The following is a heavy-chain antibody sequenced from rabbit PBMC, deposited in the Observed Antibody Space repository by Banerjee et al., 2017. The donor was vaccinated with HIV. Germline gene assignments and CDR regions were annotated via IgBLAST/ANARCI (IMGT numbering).Heavy chain of an antibody. CDR3: ARDRDTGTAYYFDL. D-gene: IGHD7-1*01. Sequence: QQQLEESGGGLVKPGETLTLTCKASGFDFSSYFYMCWVRQAPGKGLELIACIYSTNGGTWYASWVNGRFTISRSTSLNTVDLKMTSLTAADTATYFCARDRDTGTAYYFDLWGQGTLVTVS. J-gene: IGHJ3*01. CDR2: IYSTNGGT. V-gene: IGHV1S43*01. CDR1: GFDFSSYFY.